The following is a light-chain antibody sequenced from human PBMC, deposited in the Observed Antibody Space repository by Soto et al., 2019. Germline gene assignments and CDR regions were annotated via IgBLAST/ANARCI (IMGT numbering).Light chain of an antibody. CDR2: DAS. Sequence: EIVLTQSPATLSLSPGERATLSCRASQSISGYLAWYQHRPGRAPRLLIYDASNRATGIPDRFSGRGSGTDFTLTISSLEPEDFAVYYCQQRASWPLTSGGGTALE. CDR3: QQRASWPLT. CDR1: QSISGY. V-gene: IGKV3-11*01. J-gene: IGKJ4*01.